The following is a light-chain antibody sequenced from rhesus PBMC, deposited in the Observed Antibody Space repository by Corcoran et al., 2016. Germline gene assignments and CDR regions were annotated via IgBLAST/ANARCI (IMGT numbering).Light chain of an antibody. CDR1: QTISSW. J-gene: IGKJ2*01. CDR3: QQYATTPYS. Sequence: DIQMTQSPASLSASVGDTVTITFRASQTISSWLAWYQQKPGNAPKLLISRTSALQGGVPSRLRGSGSGTDFTLTISSLQPADFASYYCQQYATTPYSFGQGTKVDIK. V-gene: IGKV1-22*01. CDR2: RTS.